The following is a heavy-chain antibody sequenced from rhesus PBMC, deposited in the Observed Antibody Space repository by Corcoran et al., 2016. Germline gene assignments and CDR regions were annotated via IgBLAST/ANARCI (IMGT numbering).Heavy chain of an antibody. CDR3: AKYGGGSWTPVFDY. D-gene: IGHD6-37*01. Sequence: QVQLQESGPALVKPSETLSLTCAVSGGSFTTYWWTWIRQSPGKGLEWIGEVNGNTGYSNYNPSLKIRVTISKDASPNQFSLALISVTAADTAVYYCAKYGGGSWTPVFDYWGQGVLVTVSS. J-gene: IGHJ4*01. CDR1: GGSFTTYW. CDR2: VNGNTGYS. V-gene: IGHV4-80*01.